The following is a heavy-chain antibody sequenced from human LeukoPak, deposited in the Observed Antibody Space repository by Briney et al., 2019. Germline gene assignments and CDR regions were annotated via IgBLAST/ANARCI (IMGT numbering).Heavy chain of an antibody. J-gene: IGHJ4*02. V-gene: IGHV1-18*01. CDR1: GYTFTSYG. Sequence: ASVKVSCKASGYTFTSYGISWVRQAPGQGLEWMGWISAYNGNTNYAQKLQGRVTMTTDTSTSTAYMELRRLRSDDTAVYYCARVGFDFWSGYYLYYFDYWGQGTLVTVSS. CDR2: ISAYNGNT. CDR3: ARVGFDFWSGYYLYYFDY. D-gene: IGHD3-3*01.